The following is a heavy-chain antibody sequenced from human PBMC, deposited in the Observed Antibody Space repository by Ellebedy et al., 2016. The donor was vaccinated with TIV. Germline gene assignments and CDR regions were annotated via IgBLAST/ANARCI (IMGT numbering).Heavy chain of an antibody. CDR1: GFTFSSYA. CDR2: IDGTSYST. CDR3: ARSCVSHTCYPFIGN. J-gene: IGHJ4*02. D-gene: IGHD2-2*01. Sequence: PGGSLRLSCTTSGFTFSSYAMGWVRQAPGRGLEWVSAIDGTSYSTFYADSVEGRFTISRDNSKNTLYLQMNSLKTEDTAVYFCARSCVSHTCYPFIGNWGQGTLVTVSS. V-gene: IGHV3-23*01.